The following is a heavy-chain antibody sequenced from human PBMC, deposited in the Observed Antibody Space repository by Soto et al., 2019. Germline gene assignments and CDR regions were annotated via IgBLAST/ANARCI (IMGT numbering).Heavy chain of an antibody. CDR3: AREDPPPYGGNSLDY. D-gene: IGHD4-17*01. J-gene: IGHJ4*02. CDR1: GFTFSSYE. Sequence: EVQLVESGGGLVQPGGSLRLSCAASGFTFSSYEVNWVRQAPGKGLEWVSYISSSGSTIYYADSVKGRFTISRDNAKNSLYLQMNSLRAEDTAVYYCAREDPPPYGGNSLDYWGQGTLVTVSS. CDR2: ISSSGSTI. V-gene: IGHV3-48*03.